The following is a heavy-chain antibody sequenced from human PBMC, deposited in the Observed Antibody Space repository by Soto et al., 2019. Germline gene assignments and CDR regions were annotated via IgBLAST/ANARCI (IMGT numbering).Heavy chain of an antibody. V-gene: IGHV3-30*03. CDR3: ASTLRDLIRGNDALNI. D-gene: IGHD3-10*01. CDR1: QLTFSKYG. CDR2: ISYDGSKI. Sequence: PGGSLRLSCVASQLTFSKYGMHWVRQAPGKGLEWVAVISYDGSKIYYTDSVKGRFTISRDNSKNTLYLQMNSLSPEDTAVYFCASTLRDLIRGNDALNIWGQGTMVTVSS. J-gene: IGHJ3*02.